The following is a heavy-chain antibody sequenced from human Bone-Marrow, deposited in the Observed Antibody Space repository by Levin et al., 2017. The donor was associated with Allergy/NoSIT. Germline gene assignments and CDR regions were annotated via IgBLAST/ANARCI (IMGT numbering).Heavy chain of an antibody. J-gene: IGHJ6*02. CDR1: GATLTELS. V-gene: IGHV1-24*01. CDR2: FDPEDGET. Sequence: GESLKISCKVSGATLTELSMHWVRQAPGKGLEWMGGFDPEDGETIYAQKFQGRVTMTEDTSTDTAYMELSSLRSEDTAVYYCATDAQWLSSYGMDVWGQGTTVTVSS. D-gene: IGHD6-19*01. CDR3: ATDAQWLSSYGMDV.